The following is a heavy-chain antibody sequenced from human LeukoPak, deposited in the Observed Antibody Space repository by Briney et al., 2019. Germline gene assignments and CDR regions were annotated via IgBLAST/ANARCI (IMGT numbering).Heavy chain of an antibody. D-gene: IGHD3-3*01. V-gene: IGHV4-39*01. CDR2: VYPSGTA. CDR1: GVSISSTTYY. Sequence: SETLSLTCTVSGVSISSTTYYWARIRQPPGKGLEWIGCVYPSGTAYYNPSLKSRVTISVGTPKNQFSLKLTSVTAADTAVYYCVRSYDFWSDPNRFDPWGQGTLVTVSS. CDR3: VRSYDFWSDPNRFDP. J-gene: IGHJ5*02.